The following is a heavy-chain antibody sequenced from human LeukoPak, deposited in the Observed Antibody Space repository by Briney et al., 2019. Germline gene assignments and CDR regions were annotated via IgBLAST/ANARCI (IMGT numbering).Heavy chain of an antibody. Sequence: SETLSVTCTVAGYSISSGYYWGWLRQSPGKGLEWIASIYHTGETHYHPSLESRVSISVDTSNNQFSLRSTSATAADTAMYYCARGRFAELLFDIWGQGTLVTVSS. CDR1: GYSISSGYY. V-gene: IGHV4-38-2*02. J-gene: IGHJ4*02. CDR2: IYHTGET. D-gene: IGHD3-10*01. CDR3: ARGRFAELLFDI.